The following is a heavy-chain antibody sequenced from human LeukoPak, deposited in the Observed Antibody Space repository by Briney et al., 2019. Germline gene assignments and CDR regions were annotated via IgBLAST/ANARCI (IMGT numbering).Heavy chain of an antibody. CDR3: ARQRGYSGNYYSSSHFDY. J-gene: IGHJ4*02. CDR1: GGSISSGSYY. CDR2: IYSSGST. V-gene: IGHV4-39*01. D-gene: IGHD5-12*01. Sequence: SETLSLTCTVSGGSISSGSYYWGWLRQPPGKGLEWIGSIYSSGSTYYNPSLKSRVTISADTSKNQFSLNLTSVTAADTAAYYCARQRGYSGNYYSSSHFDYWGQGALVTVSS.